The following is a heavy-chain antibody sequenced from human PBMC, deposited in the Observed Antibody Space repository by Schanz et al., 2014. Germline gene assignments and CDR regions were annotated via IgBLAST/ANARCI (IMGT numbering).Heavy chain of an antibody. D-gene: IGHD3-16*01. CDR2: ISSSGTTI. Sequence: QLVGSGGGLIQPGGSLRLSCTASGFAFSSYSMNWVRQAPGKGLEWVSYISSSGTTIYYADSVKGRFTISRDNSKTTLSLQMNSLRAEDTAVYYCAKGLYYDNTGGGFDYWGQGTLXAVSS. V-gene: IGHV3-48*01. CDR1: GFAFSSYS. J-gene: IGHJ4*02. CDR3: AKGLYYDNTGGGFDY.